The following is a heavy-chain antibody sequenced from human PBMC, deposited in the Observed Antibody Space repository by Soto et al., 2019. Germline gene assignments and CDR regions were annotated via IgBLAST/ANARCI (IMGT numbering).Heavy chain of an antibody. CDR2: INHSGST. CDR3: VRDGTKTLRDWFDP. J-gene: IGHJ5*02. V-gene: IGHV4-34*01. Sequence: SETLSLTCAVYGGSFSGYYWSWIRQPPGKGLEWIGEINHSGSTDYNPSLKSRVMMSVDTSKKQFSLKLRSVTAADTAVYYCVRDGTKTLRDWFDPWGQGISVTVSS. D-gene: IGHD1-1*01. CDR1: GGSFSGYY.